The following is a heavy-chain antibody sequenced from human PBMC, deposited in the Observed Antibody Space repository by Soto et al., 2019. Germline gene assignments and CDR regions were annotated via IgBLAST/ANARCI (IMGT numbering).Heavy chain of an antibody. Sequence: QVQLVQSGAEVKKPGASVKVSCKASGYTFTSYGISWVRQAPGQGLAWMGWISAYTGNTNYAQKLQGRVTMTTDTSTSTAYMELRSLRSDDTAVYYCARVVGDYIWGSYTQEYSFDYWGEGTQVTVSS. D-gene: IGHD3-16*01. V-gene: IGHV1-18*01. J-gene: IGHJ4*02. CDR3: ARVVGDYIWGSYTQEYSFDY. CDR1: GYTFTSYG. CDR2: ISAYTGNT.